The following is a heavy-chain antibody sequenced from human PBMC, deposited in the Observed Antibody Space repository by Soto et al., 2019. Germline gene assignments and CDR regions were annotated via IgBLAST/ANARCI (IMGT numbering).Heavy chain of an antibody. CDR2: LSAYNGNT. D-gene: IGHD3-10*01. CDR1: GYTFTSYG. CDR3: AREGWFGEGSMDV. Sequence: QVQLVQSGAEVKKPGASVKVSCKASGYTFTSYGISWVRQAPGQGREWMGWLSAYNGNTNYAQTLQGRVTMTTDTSTSTDYMELRSLRSDDTAVSYWAREGWFGEGSMDVWGQGTTVTVSS. V-gene: IGHV1-18*01. J-gene: IGHJ6*02.